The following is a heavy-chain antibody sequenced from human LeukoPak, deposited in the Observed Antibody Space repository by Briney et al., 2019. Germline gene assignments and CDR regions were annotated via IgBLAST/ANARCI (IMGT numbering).Heavy chain of an antibody. D-gene: IGHD4-17*01. Sequence: PGGSLRLSCAASGFTVSSNYMSWVRQAPGKGLEWVSVIYSGGSTYYADSVKGRFTISRDISKNTLYLQMNSLRAEDTAVYYCARNYGDYPNWFDPWGQGTLVTVSS. V-gene: IGHV3-53*01. CDR3: ARNYGDYPNWFDP. CDR2: IYSGGST. CDR1: GFTVSSNY. J-gene: IGHJ5*02.